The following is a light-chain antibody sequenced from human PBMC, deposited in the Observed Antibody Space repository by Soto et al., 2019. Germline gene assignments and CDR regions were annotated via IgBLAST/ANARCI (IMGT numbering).Light chain of an antibody. CDR2: GSS. CDR3: QQRTNWPSLFT. Sequence: EIVLTQSPATLSLSPGERATLSCRSSHIVGTYLAWYHQKPGQAPRLLIYGSSNRATGIPARFSGSGSGTDFSLTISSLEPEDFAVYYCQQRTNWPSLFTFGPGTKVDIK. V-gene: IGKV3-11*01. J-gene: IGKJ3*01. CDR1: HIVGTY.